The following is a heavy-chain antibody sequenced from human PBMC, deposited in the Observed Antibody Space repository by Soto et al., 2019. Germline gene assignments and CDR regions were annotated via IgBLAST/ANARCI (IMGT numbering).Heavy chain of an antibody. V-gene: IGHV1-8*01. Sequence: ASVKVSCKASGYTFTSYDINWVRQATGQGLEWMAWMNPNSGNTGYAQKFQGRVTMTRNTSISTAYMELSSLRSEDTAVYYCARVGDCSGGSCYPIRYYYYGMDVWGQGTTVTVSS. J-gene: IGHJ6*02. CDR3: ARVGDCSGGSCYPIRYYYYGMDV. CDR2: MNPNSGNT. D-gene: IGHD2-15*01. CDR1: GYTFTSYD.